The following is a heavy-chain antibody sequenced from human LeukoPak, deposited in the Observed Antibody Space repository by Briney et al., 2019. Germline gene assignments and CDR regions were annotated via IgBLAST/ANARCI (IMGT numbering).Heavy chain of an antibody. D-gene: IGHD2-2*01. CDR2: ISYDGNTK. V-gene: IGHV3-30*04. Sequence: GRSLRLSCAASGFTFRNYAIHWVRQAPGKGLEWVAVISYDGNTKYYADSVKGRFTISRDNSKNTLYLEMYSLRAEDTAMYSRARGYCGSDSCYGDYYYYGMDVWGQGTTVTVSS. CDR3: ARGYCGSDSCYGDYYYYGMDV. CDR1: GFTFRNYA. J-gene: IGHJ6*02.